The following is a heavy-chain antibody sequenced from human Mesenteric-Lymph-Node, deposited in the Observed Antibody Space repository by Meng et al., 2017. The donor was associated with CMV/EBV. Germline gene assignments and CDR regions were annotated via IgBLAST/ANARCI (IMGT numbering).Heavy chain of an antibody. CDR1: G. V-gene: IGHV2-5*02. CDR3: ARRSLYYYDSSGYYRGTGHYFDY. Sequence: GVCCIRQPPGKALGWLALIYWDDDKRYSPSLKSRLTITKDTSKNQVVLTMTNMDPVDTATYYCARRSLYYYDSSGYYRGTGHYFDYWGQGTLVTVSS. D-gene: IGHD3-22*01. J-gene: IGHJ4*02. CDR2: IYWDDDK.